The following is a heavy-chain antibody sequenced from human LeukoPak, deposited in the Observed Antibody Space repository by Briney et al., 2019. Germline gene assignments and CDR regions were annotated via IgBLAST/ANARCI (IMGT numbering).Heavy chain of an antibody. CDR3: ARDRGRSWNCRHFDY. Sequence: PGGSLTLSCAASRLTFNNYDMSWLRQAPGKGLEWVSTISGSGGSTFYADSVKGRFVISTDNSKNMLFLQMNSLRAEDTGAYYCARDRGRSWNCRHFDYWGHGTLVTVSS. D-gene: IGHD1-7*01. V-gene: IGHV3-23*01. J-gene: IGHJ4*01. CDR1: RLTFNNYD. CDR2: ISGSGGST.